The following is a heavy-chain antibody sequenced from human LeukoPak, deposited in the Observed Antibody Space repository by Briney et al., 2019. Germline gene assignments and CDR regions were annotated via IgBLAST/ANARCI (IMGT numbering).Heavy chain of an antibody. J-gene: IGHJ6*03. V-gene: IGHV4-59*02. Sequence: PSETLSLTCTVSGGSGSSDSWSWIRQPPGQGLEWIGYISYSGSTSYNPSLKSRVTISVDPSKSQLSLKLMSVTAADTAVYYCARRPRYFSYTYGEAYYYYYMTSGAKGPQSSSP. CDR2: ISYSGST. CDR3: ARRPRYFSYTYGEAYYYYYMTS. D-gene: IGHD2-8*01. CDR1: GGSGSSDS.